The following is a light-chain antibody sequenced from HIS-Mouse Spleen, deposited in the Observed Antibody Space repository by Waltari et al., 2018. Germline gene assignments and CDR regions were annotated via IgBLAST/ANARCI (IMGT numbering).Light chain of an antibody. Sequence: SYELTQPPLVSVSPGQTARTTCSGDALPKKYAYWYQQKSRQATVLVIYEDSKRASGIPERFSGSSSGTMATLTISGAQVEDEADYYCYSTDSSGNHRVFGGGTKLTVL. CDR3: YSTDSSGNHRV. CDR1: ALPKKY. CDR2: EDS. V-gene: IGLV3-10*01. J-gene: IGLJ2*01.